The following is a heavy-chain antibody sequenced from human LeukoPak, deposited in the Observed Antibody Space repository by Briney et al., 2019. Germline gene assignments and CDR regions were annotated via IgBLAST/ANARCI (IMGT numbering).Heavy chain of an antibody. CDR2: ISYDGSNK. CDR1: GFTFSSYG. J-gene: IGHJ6*02. CDR3: AKDLSGGSYYYYGMDV. V-gene: IGHV3-30*18. Sequence: GGSLRLSCAASGFTFSSYGMHWVRQAPGKGLEWVAVISYDGSNKYYADSVKGRFTISRDNSKNTLYLQMNSLRAEDTAAYYCAKDLSGGSYYYYGMDVWGQGTTVTVSS. D-gene: IGHD2-15*01.